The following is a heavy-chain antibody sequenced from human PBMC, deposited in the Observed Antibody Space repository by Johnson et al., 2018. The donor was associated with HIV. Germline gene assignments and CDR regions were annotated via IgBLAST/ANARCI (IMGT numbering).Heavy chain of an antibody. CDR2: ISYDGSTK. Sequence: VQLVESGGGVVQPGRSLRLSCAASGFPFSTYAMHWVRQSPGKGLDWVAVISYDGSTKYYADSVKGRFTISRDNSKNTLYLQMNSLRAEDTAVYYCAREYSSLSQGAFDIWGQGTMVTVSS. V-gene: IGHV3-30*04. CDR3: AREYSSLSQGAFDI. J-gene: IGHJ3*02. CDR1: GFPFSTYA. D-gene: IGHD6-6*01.